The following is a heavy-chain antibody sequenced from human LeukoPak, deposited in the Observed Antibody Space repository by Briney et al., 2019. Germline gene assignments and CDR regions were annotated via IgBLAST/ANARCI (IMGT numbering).Heavy chain of an antibody. CDR2: IYAGDSDT. Sequence: GESLKISCKSSGYSFSSYWIVWVRQMPGKGLEWMGIIYAGDSDTRYSPSFQGQISISVDKSISTAYLQWSSLRASDTAMYYCARPSNPYEQEHFRHWGQGTLVTVSS. V-gene: IGHV5-51*01. CDR1: GYSFSSYW. D-gene: IGHD1/OR15-1a*01. CDR3: ARPSNPYEQEHFRH. J-gene: IGHJ1*01.